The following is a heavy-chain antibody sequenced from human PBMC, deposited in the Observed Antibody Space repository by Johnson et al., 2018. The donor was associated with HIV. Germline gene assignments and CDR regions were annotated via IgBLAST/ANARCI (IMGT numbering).Heavy chain of an antibody. J-gene: IGHJ3*02. Sequence: VQLVESGGGLIQPGRSLRLSCAASGFTFDDYGMSWVRQAPGKGLEWVSGINWNGGSTSYADSVKGRFTIFRDNAKNSLYLQINSLRAEDTAVYYCAKLRMATTAFDIWGQGTMVTVSS. D-gene: IGHD5-24*01. V-gene: IGHV3-20*04. CDR3: AKLRMATTAFDI. CDR2: INWNGGST. CDR1: GFTFDDYG.